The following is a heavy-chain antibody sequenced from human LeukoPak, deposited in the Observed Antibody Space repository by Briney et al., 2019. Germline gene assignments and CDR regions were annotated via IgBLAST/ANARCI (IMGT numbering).Heavy chain of an antibody. Sequence: SETLSLTCTVSGDSISSYYWSWIRQPAGKGLEWIGRVYTSGNTFYNPSLKSRVTLSVDTSKNQFSLRLNSVTAVDTAVYFCARGFYCSGGSCYFDYWGQGTLVTVSS. D-gene: IGHD2-15*01. CDR3: ARGFYCSGGSCYFDY. V-gene: IGHV4-4*07. J-gene: IGHJ4*02. CDR2: VYTSGNT. CDR1: GDSISSYY.